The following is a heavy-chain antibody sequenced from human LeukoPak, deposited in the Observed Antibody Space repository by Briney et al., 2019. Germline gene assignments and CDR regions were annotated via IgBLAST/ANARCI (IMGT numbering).Heavy chain of an antibody. CDR2: IYYSGST. CDR1: GGSISSYY. J-gene: IGHJ4*02. Sequence: SETLSLTCTVSGGSISSYYLTWLRQPPGKGLEWIGYIYYSGSTNYNPSLKSRVTISVDTSKNQFSLKLSSVTAADTAVYYCARVRAVAGLDYWGQGTLVTVSS. V-gene: IGHV4-59*01. D-gene: IGHD6-19*01. CDR3: ARVRAVAGLDY.